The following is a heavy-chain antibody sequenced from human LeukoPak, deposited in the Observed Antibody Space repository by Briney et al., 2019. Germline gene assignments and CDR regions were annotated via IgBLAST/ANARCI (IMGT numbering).Heavy chain of an antibody. V-gene: IGHV3-48*01. J-gene: IGHJ4*02. D-gene: IGHD1-26*01. CDR1: AFTFSDYS. CDR2: ISGRSSTI. CDR3: ARDRLTSGSYFFDY. Sequence: GGSLRLSCAASAFTFSDYSTNWGRQAPGKGLEWISYISGRSSTIYYADSVRGRFTISRDNAKNSMYLQMNSLRAEDTAVYYCARDRLTSGSYFFDYWGQGTLVTVSS.